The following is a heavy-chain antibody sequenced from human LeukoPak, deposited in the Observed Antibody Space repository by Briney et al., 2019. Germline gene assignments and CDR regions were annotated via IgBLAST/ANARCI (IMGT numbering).Heavy chain of an antibody. Sequence: SETLSLTCTVSGGSISSYYWSWIRQPPGKGLEWIGYIYYSGSTNYNPSLKSRVTISVDTSKNQFSLKLNSVTAADTAVYYCARLVRYCSTNSCYPFDYWGQGTLVTVSS. CDR3: ARLVRYCSTNSCYPFDY. V-gene: IGHV4-59*08. J-gene: IGHJ4*02. CDR1: GGSISSYY. D-gene: IGHD2-2*01. CDR2: IYYSGST.